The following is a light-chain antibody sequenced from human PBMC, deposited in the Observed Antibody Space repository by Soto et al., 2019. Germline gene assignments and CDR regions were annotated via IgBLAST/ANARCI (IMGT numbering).Light chain of an antibody. V-gene: IGLV2-8*01. CDR1: STDVGGYDY. Sequence: QSALTQPPSASGSPGQSVTLSCTGTSTDVGGYDYVSWYQQHPGKVPKPMIYEVNKRPSGVPDRFSGSKSGNTASLTVSGLQPDDEADYYCTSYAGGNNVFGTGTKLTVL. J-gene: IGLJ1*01. CDR2: EVN. CDR3: TSYAGGNNV.